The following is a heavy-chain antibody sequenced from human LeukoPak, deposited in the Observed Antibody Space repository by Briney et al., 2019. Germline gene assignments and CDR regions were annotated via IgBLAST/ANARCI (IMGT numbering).Heavy chain of an antibody. CDR3: ARGVEMATIGYYFDY. J-gene: IGHJ4*02. D-gene: IGHD5-24*01. CDR1: GGTFSSYA. V-gene: IGHV1-69*05. Sequence: SVKVSCKAPGGTFSSYAISWVRQAPGQGLEWMGGIIPIFGTANYAQKFQGRVTITTDESTSTAYMELSSLRSEDTAVYYCARGVEMATIGYYFDYWGQGTLVTVSS. CDR2: IIPIFGTA.